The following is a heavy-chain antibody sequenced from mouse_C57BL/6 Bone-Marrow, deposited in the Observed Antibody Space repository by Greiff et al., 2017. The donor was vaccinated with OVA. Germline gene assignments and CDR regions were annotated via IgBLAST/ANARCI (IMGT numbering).Heavy chain of an antibody. V-gene: IGHV1-39*01. CDR1: GYSFTDYN. CDR2: INPNYGTT. Sequence: ESGPELVKPGASVKISCKASGYSFTDYNMNWVKQSNGKSLEWIGVINPNYGTTSYNQKFKGKATLTVDQSSSTAYMQLNRLTSADSAVYYCANNYYHWYFDVWGTGTTVTVSA. CDR3: ANNYYHWYFDV. D-gene: IGHD1-1*01. J-gene: IGHJ1*03.